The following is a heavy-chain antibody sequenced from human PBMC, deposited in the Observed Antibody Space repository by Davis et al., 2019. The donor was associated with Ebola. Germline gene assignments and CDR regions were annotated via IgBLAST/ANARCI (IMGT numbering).Heavy chain of an antibody. J-gene: IGHJ4*02. D-gene: IGHD6-13*01. CDR2: IVPVFKTA. Sequence: SVKVSCKASGYTFSGYYLHWVRQAPGQGLEWMGGIVPVFKTANYAQKFQGRVTITADEFPTTAYMELSGLRSEDTAVYYCASRPRRAAAGDHWGQGTRVTVSS. CDR1: GYTFSGYY. CDR3: ASRPRRAAAGDH. V-gene: IGHV1-69*13.